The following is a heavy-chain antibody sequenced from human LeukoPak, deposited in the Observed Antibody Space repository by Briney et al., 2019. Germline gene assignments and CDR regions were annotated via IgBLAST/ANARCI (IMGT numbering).Heavy chain of an antibody. CDR2: IYYSGST. CDR1: GGSISSYY. J-gene: IGHJ5*02. V-gene: IGHV4-39*07. CDR3: ARDTGYSSGWSWFDP. Sequence: SETLSLTCTVSGGSISSYYWGWIRQPPGKGLEWIGSIYYSGSTYYNPSLKSRVTISVDTSKNQFSLKLSSVTAADTAVYYCARDTGYSSGWSWFDPWGQGTLVTVSS. D-gene: IGHD6-19*01.